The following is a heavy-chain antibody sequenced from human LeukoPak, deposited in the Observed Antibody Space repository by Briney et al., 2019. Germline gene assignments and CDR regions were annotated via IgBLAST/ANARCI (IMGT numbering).Heavy chain of an antibody. V-gene: IGHV4-34*01. CDR1: GGSFSGYY. Sequence: SEPLSLTCAVYGGSFSGYYWSWIRQPPGKGLEWIGEINHSGSTNYNPSLKSRVTISVDTSKNQFSLKLSSVTAADTAVYYCARGGSGYCSSTSCYTVDYWGQGTLVTVSS. CDR3: ARGGSGYCSSTSCYTVDY. CDR2: INHSGST. D-gene: IGHD2-2*02. J-gene: IGHJ4*02.